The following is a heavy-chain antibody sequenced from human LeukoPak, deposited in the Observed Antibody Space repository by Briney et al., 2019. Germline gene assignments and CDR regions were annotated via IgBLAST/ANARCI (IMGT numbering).Heavy chain of an antibody. J-gene: IGHJ3*02. CDR2: IYTSGST. CDR3: ARDGSSGWTDAFDI. D-gene: IGHD6-25*01. V-gene: IGHV4-61*02. CDR1: GGSISSGSYY. Sequence: PSETLSLTCTVCGGSISSGSYYWSWIRQPAGKGLEWIGRIYTSGSTNYNPSLKSRVTISVDTSKNQFSLKLSSVTAADTAVYYCARDGSSGWTDAFDIWGQGTMVTVSS.